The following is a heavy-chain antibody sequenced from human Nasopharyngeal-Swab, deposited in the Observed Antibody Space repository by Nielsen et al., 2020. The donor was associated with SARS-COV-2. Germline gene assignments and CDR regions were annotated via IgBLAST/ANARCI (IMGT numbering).Heavy chain of an antibody. Sequence: ASVKVSCKASGYTFTSYGISWVRQAPGQGLEWMGWISAYNGNTNYAQKLQGRVTMTTDTSKSTAYMELRSLRSDDTAVYYWARDSLMMIVVVGWAFEIWGQGTMVTVSS. V-gene: IGHV1-18*01. J-gene: IGHJ3*02. CDR2: ISAYNGNT. CDR1: GYTFTSYG. D-gene: IGHD3-22*01. CDR3: ARDSLMMIVVVGWAFEI.